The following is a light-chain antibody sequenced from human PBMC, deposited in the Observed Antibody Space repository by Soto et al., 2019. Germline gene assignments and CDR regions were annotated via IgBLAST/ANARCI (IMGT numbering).Light chain of an antibody. CDR2: DVS. CDR3: SSHAGSSVV. J-gene: IGLJ2*01. CDR1: SSDVGAYNY. Sequence: QSVLTQPPSASGSPGQSVTISCTGTSSDVGAYNYVSWYQQHPGKAPQHIIYDVSKRSSGVPDRFSGSKSGNTASLTVSGLQAEDEADYYCSSHAGSSVVFGGGTKPPS. V-gene: IGLV2-8*01.